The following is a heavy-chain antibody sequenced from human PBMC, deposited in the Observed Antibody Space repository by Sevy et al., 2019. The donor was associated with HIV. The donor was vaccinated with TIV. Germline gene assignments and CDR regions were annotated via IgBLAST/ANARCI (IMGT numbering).Heavy chain of an antibody. CDR3: ARDGGSTVRGMDL. Sequence: AGSLRLSCAASGFTFGSYSMNWVRQAPGKELEWVSSIGSRTDYIYYADSMRGRFTISRDDAKKSLHLEMNSLRAEDTAVYYCARDGGSTVRGMDLWGQGTTVTVSS. D-gene: IGHD4-4*01. V-gene: IGHV3-21*01. J-gene: IGHJ6*02. CDR2: IGSRTDYI. CDR1: GFTFGSYS.